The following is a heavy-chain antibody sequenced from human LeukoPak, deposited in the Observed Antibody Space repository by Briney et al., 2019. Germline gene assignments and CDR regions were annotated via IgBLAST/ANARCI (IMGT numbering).Heavy chain of an antibody. CDR2: IRTSGRAT. V-gene: IGHV3-23*01. Sequence: QPGGSLRLSCAASRFAFSTHAMTSVRQAPEKGLQWVSTIRTSGRATYYADSVEGRFTISRDNSKNTMYLQMNSLRADDTAVYYCAKAGGSSVYEQLTYWGQGTQVTVSP. J-gene: IGHJ4*02. CDR1: RFAFSTHA. D-gene: IGHD5/OR15-5a*01. CDR3: AKAGGSSVYEQLTY.